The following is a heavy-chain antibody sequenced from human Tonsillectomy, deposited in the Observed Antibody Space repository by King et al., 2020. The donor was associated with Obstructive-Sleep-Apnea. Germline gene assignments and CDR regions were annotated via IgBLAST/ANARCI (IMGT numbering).Heavy chain of an antibody. CDR3: ARLPSDRSGHVHYYGVDV. CDR2: IFWSGPT. V-gene: IGHV4-59*08. Sequence: QLQESGPGVVKPSETLSLTCTVSGDSINKYYWSWFRQPPGKKLEWLGYIFWSGPTNYNPSLQSRVTISVDRSTHQFSLNLSSVTAADTAVYFCARLPSDRSGHVHYYGVDVWGQGPTVTVSS. CDR1: GDSINKYY. J-gene: IGHJ6*02. D-gene: IGHD6-19*01.